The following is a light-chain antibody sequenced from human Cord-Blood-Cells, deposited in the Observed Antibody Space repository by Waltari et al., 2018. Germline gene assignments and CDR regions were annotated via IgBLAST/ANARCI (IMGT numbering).Light chain of an antibody. J-gene: IGLJ2*01. CDR2: DVS. CDR3: SSYTSSSTLV. CDR1: SSDVGGYNY. V-gene: IGLV2-14*01. Sequence: QSALTQPASVSGSPGQSITISCTGTSSDVGGYNYVSWYQPHPGKAPKPMLYDVSNRPSGVSNRFSGSKSGNTASLTISGLQAEDEADYYCSSYTSSSTLVFGGGTKLTVL.